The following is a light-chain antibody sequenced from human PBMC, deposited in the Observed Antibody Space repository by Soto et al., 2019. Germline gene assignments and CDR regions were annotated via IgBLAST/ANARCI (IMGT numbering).Light chain of an antibody. Sequence: QSVLTQPRSASGSPGQSVTISCTGTSTDVGGYNYVSWYQQHPGKVPKLMIYEVSKRPSGVPDRFSGSKSGNTASLTVSGLQAEDEADYYCSSYGGNDNAVFGGGTKLTVL. CDR3: SSYGGNDNAV. CDR2: EVS. V-gene: IGLV2-8*01. J-gene: IGLJ2*01. CDR1: STDVGGYNY.